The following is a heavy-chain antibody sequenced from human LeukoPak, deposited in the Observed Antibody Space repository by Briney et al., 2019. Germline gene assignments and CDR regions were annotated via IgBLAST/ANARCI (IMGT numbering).Heavy chain of an antibody. CDR1: GYTLTELS. V-gene: IGHV1-8*01. D-gene: IGHD3-10*01. CDR3: ARAPPSIGVDY. J-gene: IGHJ4*02. Sequence: ASVKVSCKVSGYTLTELSMHWVRQATGQGLEWMGWMNPNSGNTGYAQKFQGRVTMTRNTSISTAYMELSSLRSEDTAVYYCARAPPSIGVDYWGQGTLVTVSS. CDR2: MNPNSGNT.